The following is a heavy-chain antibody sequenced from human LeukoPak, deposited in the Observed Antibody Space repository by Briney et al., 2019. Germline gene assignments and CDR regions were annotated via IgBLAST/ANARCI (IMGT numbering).Heavy chain of an antibody. CDR3: ARSRRARHCPDFEY. CDR2: VAGDSHYI. J-gene: IGHJ4*02. V-gene: IGHV3-21*01. Sequence: ETLSLTCTVSGGSISSGSYYWSWIRQPAGKGLEWVASVAGDSHYIYYPDSVRGRFTISRDNAENSLYLQMNSLRAEDTAVYYCARSRRARHCPDFEYWGQGTLVTVSS. CDR1: GGSISSGSYY.